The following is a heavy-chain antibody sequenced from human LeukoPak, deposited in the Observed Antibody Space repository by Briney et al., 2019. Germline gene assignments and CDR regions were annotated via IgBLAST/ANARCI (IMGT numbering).Heavy chain of an antibody. D-gene: IGHD6-13*01. CDR1: GFTFDDYA. J-gene: IGHJ4*02. V-gene: IGHV3-9*01. Sequence: GGSLRLSCAGSGFTFDDYAMHWVRQAPGKGLEWVSGISWNSGSIGYADSVKGPFTISRDNAKNSLYLQMNSLRAEDTALYYCAKDIGPVIAAAGPWGYFDYWGQGTLVTVSS. CDR3: AKDIGPVIAAAGPWGYFDY. CDR2: ISWNSGSI.